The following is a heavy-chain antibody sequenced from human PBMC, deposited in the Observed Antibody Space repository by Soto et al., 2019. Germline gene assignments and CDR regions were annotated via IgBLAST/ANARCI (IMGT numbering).Heavy chain of an antibody. Sequence: QVQLVQSGAEVKKPGSSVKVSCKASGGTFSSYAISWVRQAPGQGLEWMGGIIPIFGTANYAQKFQGRVTNTTKNPANTAPRRLSNLGSEVTSCNYGARRVARSYYDIYWDFYVWGHGTTVTVSS. CDR3: ARRVARSYYDIYWDFYV. V-gene: IGHV1-69*06. CDR2: IIPIFGTA. D-gene: IGHD3-10*01. J-gene: IGHJ6*02. CDR1: GGTFSSYA.